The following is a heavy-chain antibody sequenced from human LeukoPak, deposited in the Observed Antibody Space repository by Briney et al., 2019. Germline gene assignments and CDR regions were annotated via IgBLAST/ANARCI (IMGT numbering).Heavy chain of an antibody. CDR3: ARAGPLLYDSSNWFGDSWFDP. V-gene: IGHV3-21*01. D-gene: IGHD6-13*01. CDR1: GFTFSSYT. Sequence: GGSLRLSCEAAGFTFSSYTMNWVRQAPGKGLEWVSSISSSSSYIYYADSVKGRFTISRDNARNSLYLQMNSLRAEDTAVYYCARAGPLLYDSSNWFGDSWFDPWGQGTLVTVSS. CDR2: ISSSSSYI. J-gene: IGHJ5*02.